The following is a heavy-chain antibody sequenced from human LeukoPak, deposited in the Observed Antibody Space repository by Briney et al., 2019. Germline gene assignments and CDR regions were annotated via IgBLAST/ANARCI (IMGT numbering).Heavy chain of an antibody. CDR1: GYTFTGYG. D-gene: IGHD1-7*01. J-gene: IGHJ5*02. V-gene: IGHV1-18*01. Sequence: GASVKVSCKASGYTFTGYGISWVRQAPGQGLEWMGWISAYNGNTNYAQKLQGRVTMTTDTSTSTAYMELRSLRSDDTAVYYCARVLSITGTTREPWFDPWGQGTLVTVSS. CDR2: ISAYNGNT. CDR3: ARVLSITGTTREPWFDP.